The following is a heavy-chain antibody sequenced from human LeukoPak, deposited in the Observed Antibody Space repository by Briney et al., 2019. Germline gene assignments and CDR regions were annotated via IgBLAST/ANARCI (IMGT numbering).Heavy chain of an antibody. V-gene: IGHV3-33*03. CDR1: GLTFSSSG. Sequence: GGSLRLSCTPSGLTFSSSGMNSVRQAPGKGLEWVAVIWSDGSEKRYADSVKGRFTISRDNSKSTLYLQMNSLRAEDTAVYYCAKWGPHCVGDYCPALDSWGQGTLVTVSS. CDR3: AKWGPHCVGDYCPALDS. CDR2: IWSDGSEK. J-gene: IGHJ4*02. D-gene: IGHD2-21*02.